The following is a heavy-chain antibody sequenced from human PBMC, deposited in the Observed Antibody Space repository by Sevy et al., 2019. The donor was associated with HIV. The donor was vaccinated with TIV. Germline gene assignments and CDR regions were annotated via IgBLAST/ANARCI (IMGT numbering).Heavy chain of an antibody. CDR1: GFTFSGSA. V-gene: IGHV3-73*01. D-gene: IGHD3-22*01. J-gene: IGHJ4*02. CDR2: IRSKANSYAT. Sequence: GGSLRLSCAASGFTFSGSAMHWVRQASGKGLEWVGRIRSKANSYATAYAASVKGRFTISRDDSKNTAYLQMNSLKTEDTAVYYCTAPSSSGYVNYWGQGTLVTASS. CDR3: TAPSSSGYVNY.